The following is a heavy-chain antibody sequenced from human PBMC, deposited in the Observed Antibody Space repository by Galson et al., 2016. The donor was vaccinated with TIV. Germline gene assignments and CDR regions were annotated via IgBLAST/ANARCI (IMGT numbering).Heavy chain of an antibody. CDR2: IKEDGSTI. Sequence: SLRLSCAVSGFTFNNYWMSWVRQAPGKGLEWVANIKEDGSTIYYVDSVEGRFTISRDNAKNPLYLQMNSLRAEDTAMYYCARDHSYQSFDYWGQGTLVTVSS. V-gene: IGHV3-7*01. CDR3: ARDHSYQSFDY. D-gene: IGHD2-2*01. CDR1: GFTFNNYW. J-gene: IGHJ4*02.